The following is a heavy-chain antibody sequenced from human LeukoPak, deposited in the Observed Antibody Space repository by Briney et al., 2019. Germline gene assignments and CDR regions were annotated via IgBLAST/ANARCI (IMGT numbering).Heavy chain of an antibody. CDR1: GGSFSGYY. CDR3: ARDGHDSSGYYYLDVEWAVDY. V-gene: IGHV4-34*01. J-gene: IGHJ4*02. CDR2: INHSGST. D-gene: IGHD3-22*01. Sequence: PSGTLSLTCAVYGGSFSGYYWSWIRQPPGKGLEWIGEINHSGSTNYNPSLKSRVTISVDTSKNQFSLKLSSVTAADTAVYYCARDGHDSSGYYYLDVEWAVDYWGQGTLVTVSS.